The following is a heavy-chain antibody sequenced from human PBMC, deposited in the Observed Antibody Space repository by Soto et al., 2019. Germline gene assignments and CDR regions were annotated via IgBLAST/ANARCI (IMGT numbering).Heavy chain of an antibody. CDR3: TTLVDDYGDYGDDAFDI. J-gene: IGHJ3*02. D-gene: IGHD4-17*01. Sequence: PGGSLRLSCAASGFTFSNAWMSWVRQAPGKGLEWVGRIKSKTDGGTTDYAAPVKGRFTISRDDSKNTLYLQMNSLKTEDTAVYYCTTLVDDYGDYGDDAFDIWGQGTMVTVSS. V-gene: IGHV3-15*01. CDR1: GFTFSNAW. CDR2: IKSKTDGGTT.